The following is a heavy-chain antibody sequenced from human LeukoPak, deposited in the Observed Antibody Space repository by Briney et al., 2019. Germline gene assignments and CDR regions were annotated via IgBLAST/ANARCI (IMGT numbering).Heavy chain of an antibody. J-gene: IGHJ4*02. D-gene: IGHD6-13*01. CDR1: GDSTSSSSYH. CDR3: VRHSSRGGDFDY. Sequence: PSETLSLTCTVSGDSTSSSSYHGTWIRQPPGKGLEWIGYIYYSGSTNYNPPLKSRVTISVDTSKNQFSLKLSSVTAADTAVYYCVRHSSRGGDFDYWGQGTLVTVSS. CDR2: IYYSGST. V-gene: IGHV4-61*05.